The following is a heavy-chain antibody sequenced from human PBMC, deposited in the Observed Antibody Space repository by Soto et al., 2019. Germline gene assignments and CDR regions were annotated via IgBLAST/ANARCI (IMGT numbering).Heavy chain of an antibody. J-gene: IGHJ6*02. D-gene: IGHD6-19*01. V-gene: IGHV4-30-2*01. CDR2: IYHSGST. CDR1: GGSISSGCYS. Sequence: SETLSLTCAVSGGSISSGCYSWSRIRQPPGKGLEWIGYIYHSGSTYYNPSLKSRVTISVDRSKNSLYLQLNSLRAEDTAVYYCARDADASGWYHYGMDVWGQGTLVTVSS. CDR3: ARDADASGWYHYGMDV.